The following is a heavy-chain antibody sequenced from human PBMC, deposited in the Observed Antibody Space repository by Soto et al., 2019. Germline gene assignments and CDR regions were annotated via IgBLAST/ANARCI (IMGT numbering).Heavy chain of an antibody. CDR2: IYYSGST. J-gene: IGHJ3*02. CDR1: GGSISSSSYY. CDR3: ARHHPYGDYGFGAFDI. D-gene: IGHD4-17*01. Sequence: QLQLQESGPGLVKPSETLSLTCTVSGGSISSSSYYWGWIRQPPGKGLEWIGSIYYSGSTYYNPSLKSRVTISVDTSKNQFSLKLSSVTAADTAVYYCARHHPYGDYGFGAFDIWGQGTMVTVSS. V-gene: IGHV4-39*01.